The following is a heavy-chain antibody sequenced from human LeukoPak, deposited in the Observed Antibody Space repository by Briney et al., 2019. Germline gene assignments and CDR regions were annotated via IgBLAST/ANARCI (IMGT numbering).Heavy chain of an antibody. CDR2: IYPGDSDT. Sequence: GESLKISCQGSGYSFTSYWIGWVRQMPGKGMEWMGIIYPGDSDTRYSPSFQGQVTISADKSISTAYLQWSSLKASDTAMYYCARVIPLYCSGGSCPQRGYSYGPFDYWGQGTLVTVSS. J-gene: IGHJ4*02. CDR3: ARVIPLYCSGGSCPQRGYSYGPFDY. CDR1: GYSFTSYW. V-gene: IGHV5-51*01. D-gene: IGHD2-15*01.